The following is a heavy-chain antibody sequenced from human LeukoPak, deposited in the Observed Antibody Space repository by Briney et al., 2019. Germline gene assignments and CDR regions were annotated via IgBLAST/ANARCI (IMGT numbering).Heavy chain of an antibody. CDR2: IIPIFGTA. Sequence: GASVKVSCKASGGTFTSYAISWVRQAPGQGLEWMGGIIPIFGTANYAQKFQGRVTITADKSTSTAYMELSSLRSEDTAVYYCARAPWGFGEYRYNWFAPWGQGTLVTVSS. J-gene: IGHJ5*02. CDR3: ARAPWGFGEYRYNWFAP. D-gene: IGHD3-10*01. V-gene: IGHV1-69*06. CDR1: GGTFTSYA.